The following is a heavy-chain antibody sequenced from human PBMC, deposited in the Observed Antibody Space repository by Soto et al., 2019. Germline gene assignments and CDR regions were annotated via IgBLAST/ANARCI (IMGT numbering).Heavy chain of an antibody. J-gene: IGHJ4*02. CDR3: AKMGYYYDSSGYEDY. CDR2: ISGSGGST. CDR1: GFTFSSYA. D-gene: IGHD3-22*01. V-gene: IGHV3-23*01. Sequence: GGSLRLSCAASGFTFSSYAMSWVRQAPGKGLEWVSAISGSGGSTYYADSVKGRFTISRDNSKNTLYLQMNSLRAEDTAVYYCAKMGYYYDSSGYEDYWGQGTLVTSPQ.